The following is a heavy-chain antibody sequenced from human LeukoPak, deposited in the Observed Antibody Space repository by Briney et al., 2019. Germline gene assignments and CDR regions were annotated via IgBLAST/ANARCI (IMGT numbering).Heavy chain of an antibody. V-gene: IGHV1-46*01. CDR2: INPSGGST. D-gene: IGHD3-22*01. CDR1: GYTFTSYY. J-gene: IGHJ4*02. CDR3: ARLADYYDSSGYEHFDY. Sequence: RASVKVSCTASGYTFTSYYMHWVRQAPGQGLEWLGIINPSGGSTSYAQKFQGRVTMTRDTSTSTVYMELSSLRSEDTAVYYCARLADYYDSSGYEHFDYWGQGTLVTVSS.